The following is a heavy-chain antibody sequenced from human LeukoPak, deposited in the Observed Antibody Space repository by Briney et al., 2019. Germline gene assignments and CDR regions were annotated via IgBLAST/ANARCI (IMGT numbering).Heavy chain of an antibody. CDR1: GGPISSSY. CDR2: IYNSGNT. CDR3: ARDRGGVWISFDY. J-gene: IGHJ4*02. V-gene: IGHV4-59*01. Sequence: SETLPLTCTVSGGPISSSYWSWIRQPPGRGLEWIGYIYNSGNTNYNPSLKSRVTISVDTSKNQFSLKLSSVTVADTAVYYCARDRGGVWISFDYWGQGTLVTVSS. D-gene: IGHD3-16*01.